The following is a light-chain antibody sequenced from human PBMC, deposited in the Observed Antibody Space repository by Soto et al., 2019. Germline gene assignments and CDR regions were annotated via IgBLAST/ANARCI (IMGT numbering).Light chain of an antibody. CDR2: SDN. CDR1: SSNVGTNH. V-gene: IGLV1-44*01. Sequence: QSVLTQPPSASGTPGQRVTISCSGSSSNVGTNHVNWYQQLPGTAPKLLIYSDNRRPSGVPDRFSGSKSGTSASLAISGLQSEDEADYYCATRDERLSGRVFGGGTKLTVL. J-gene: IGLJ3*02. CDR3: ATRDERLSGRV.